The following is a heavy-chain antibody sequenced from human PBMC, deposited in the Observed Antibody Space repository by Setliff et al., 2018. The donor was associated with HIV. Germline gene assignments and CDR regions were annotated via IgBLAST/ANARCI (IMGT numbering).Heavy chain of an antibody. V-gene: IGHV3-23*01. Sequence: LSLPCGTSGFSFSNYAMNWVRQAPGKGLEWVAAIGGLGGSGEHPHYADSVKGRFTISRDNSKNTLYLQGGSLRPEDTAVYYCAKEAGVMDAFDIWGQGTMVTVSS. J-gene: IGHJ3*02. CDR1: GFSFSNYA. D-gene: IGHD3-16*01. CDR3: AKEAGVMDAFDI. CDR2: IGGLGGSGEHP.